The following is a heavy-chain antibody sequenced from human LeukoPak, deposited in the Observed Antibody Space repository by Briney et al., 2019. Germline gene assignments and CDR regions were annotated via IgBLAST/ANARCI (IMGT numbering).Heavy chain of an antibody. CDR3: ARSVVVPAAGYYFDY. D-gene: IGHD2-2*01. CDR1: GGSISSYY. Sequence: PSETLSLTCTVSGGSISSYYWSWVRQPPGKGLEWIGYIYYSGSTNYNSSLKSRVTISVDTSKNQFSLKLSSVTAADTAVYYCARSVVVPAAGYYFDYWGQGTLVTVSS. CDR2: IYYSGST. V-gene: IGHV4-59*01. J-gene: IGHJ4*02.